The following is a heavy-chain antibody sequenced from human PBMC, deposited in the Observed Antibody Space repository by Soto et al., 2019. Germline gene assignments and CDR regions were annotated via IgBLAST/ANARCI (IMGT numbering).Heavy chain of an antibody. V-gene: IGHV1-8*01. J-gene: IGHJ6*03. Sequence: GASVKVSCKASGYTFTIYDINWVRQATGQGLEWMGWMNPNSGNTGYAQKFQGRVTMTRNTSISTAYMELSSLRSEDTAVYYCARGLHNGYYYYYMDVWGKGTTVTVSS. CDR2: MNPNSGNT. CDR3: ARGLHNGYYYYYMDV. D-gene: IGHD1-1*01. CDR1: GYTFTIYD.